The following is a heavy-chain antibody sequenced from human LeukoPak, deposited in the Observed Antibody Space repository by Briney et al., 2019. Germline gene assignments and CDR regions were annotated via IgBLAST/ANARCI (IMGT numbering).Heavy chain of an antibody. CDR1: GYSFTTYW. CDR2: IFPGDSDI. J-gene: IGHJ6*03. V-gene: IGHV5-51*01. Sequence: PGEPLKISCKVSGYSFTTYWIGWVRQMPGKGLEWMGIIFPGDSDIRYSPSFQGQVTISVDKSISTAYLQWSSLKASDTAMYYCARHVSWRYMDVCGKGTTVTVYS. CDR3: ARHVSWRYMDV. D-gene: IGHD5/OR15-5a*01.